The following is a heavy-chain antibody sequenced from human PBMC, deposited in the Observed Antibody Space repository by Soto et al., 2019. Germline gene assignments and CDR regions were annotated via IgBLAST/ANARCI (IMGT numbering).Heavy chain of an antibody. D-gene: IGHD3-10*01. Sequence: QVQLVQSGAEVKKPGSSVKVSCKASGGTFSSYTISWVRQAPGQGLEWMGRIIPILGIANYAQKFQGRVTITADKSTSTAYMELSSLRSEETAVYYCARELHGSGSYYYFDYWGQGTLVTVSS. J-gene: IGHJ4*02. CDR1: GGTFSSYT. CDR2: IIPILGIA. CDR3: ARELHGSGSYYYFDY. V-gene: IGHV1-69*08.